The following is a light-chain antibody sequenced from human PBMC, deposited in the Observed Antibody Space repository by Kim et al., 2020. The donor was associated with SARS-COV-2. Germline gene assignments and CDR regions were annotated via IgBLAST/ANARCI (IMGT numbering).Light chain of an antibody. CDR2: GKT. CDR3: NSRDSTDNHWV. J-gene: IGLJ3*02. CDR1: SLRRFY. V-gene: IGLV3-19*01. Sequence: SSELTQDPAVSVALGQTVRITCQGDSLRRFYASWYQQKPVQAPVLVIYGKTNRPSGIPDRFSGSSSGNTASLTITGAQAEDEADYYCNSRDSTDNHWVFG.